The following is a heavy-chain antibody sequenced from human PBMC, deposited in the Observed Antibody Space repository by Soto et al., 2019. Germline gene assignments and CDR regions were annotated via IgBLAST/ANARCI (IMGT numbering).Heavy chain of an antibody. CDR3: AKRKAGTLDY. J-gene: IGHJ4*02. V-gene: IGHV3-23*01. CDR2: ISGSGSTT. D-gene: IGHD6-19*01. Sequence: GGSLRLSCAASGFTFSNYDMNWVRQAAGKGLEWVSAISGSGSTTYYADSVKGRFTISRDNSKSMLYLQMNSLRAEDTAVYFCAKRKAGTLDYWGQGTLVTVSS. CDR1: GFTFSNYD.